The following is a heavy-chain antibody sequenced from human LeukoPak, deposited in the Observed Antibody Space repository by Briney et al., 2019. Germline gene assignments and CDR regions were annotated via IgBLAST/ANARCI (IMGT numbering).Heavy chain of an antibody. CDR3: ARGHIVGATGTFDY. J-gene: IGHJ4*02. CDR1: GGSISSYY. D-gene: IGHD1-26*01. V-gene: IGHV4-34*01. Sequence: SETLSLTCTVSGGSISSYYWSWIRQPPGKGLEWIGEINHSGSTNYNPSLKSRVTLSVDTSKNQFSLKLSSVTAADTAVYYCARGHIVGATGTFDYWGQGTLVTVSS. CDR2: INHSGST.